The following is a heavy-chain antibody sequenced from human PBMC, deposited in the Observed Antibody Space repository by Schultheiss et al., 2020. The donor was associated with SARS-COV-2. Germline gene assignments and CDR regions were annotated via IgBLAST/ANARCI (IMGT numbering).Heavy chain of an antibody. D-gene: IGHD3-10*01. V-gene: IGHV3-48*03. CDR1: GFTFSSYE. CDR3: ARAYSFGYEGSYFDY. CDR2: ISSSGSTI. J-gene: IGHJ4*02. Sequence: VGSLRLSCAASGFTFSSYEMNWVRQAPGKGLEWVSYISSSGSTIYYADSVKGRFTISRDNAKNSLYLQMNSLRAEDTAVYYCARAYSFGYEGSYFDYWGQGTLVTVSS.